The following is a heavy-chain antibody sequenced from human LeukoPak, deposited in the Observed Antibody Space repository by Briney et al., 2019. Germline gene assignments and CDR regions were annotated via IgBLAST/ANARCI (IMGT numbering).Heavy chain of an antibody. J-gene: IGHJ6*04. D-gene: IGHD3-10*01. CDR3: ARVRLPIWFGELFPNSDYYSGMDI. Sequence: GGSLRVSCATSGFTFTSYWMHWVRQAPGKGLEWVAVIWYDGSNKYYADSVKGRFTISRDNSKSTLYLQMNSLRAEDTAVYYCARVRLPIWFGELFPNSDYYSGMDIEVWGTTVTVSS. CDR2: IWYDGSNK. V-gene: IGHV3-33*08. CDR1: GFTFTSYW.